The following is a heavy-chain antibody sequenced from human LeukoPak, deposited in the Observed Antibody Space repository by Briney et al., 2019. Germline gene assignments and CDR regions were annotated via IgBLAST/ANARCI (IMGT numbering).Heavy chain of an antibody. Sequence: SQTLSLTCAISGDSVSSNTAAWHWLRQSPSRGLEWLGRTYYRSTWYNDYAVSVKSRITITPDTSKNQFSLQLNSVPPEDTAVYFCARGAHRSDWHWGQGALVTVSS. CDR3: ARGAHRSDWH. J-gene: IGHJ4*02. D-gene: IGHD2-21*02. CDR2: TYYRSTWYN. V-gene: IGHV6-1*01. CDR1: GDSVSSNTAA.